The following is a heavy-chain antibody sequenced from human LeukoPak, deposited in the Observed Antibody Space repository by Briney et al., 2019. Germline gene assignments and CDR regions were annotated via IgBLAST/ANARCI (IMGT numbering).Heavy chain of an antibody. Sequence: GASVKVSCKASGYTFTSYDINWVRQATGQGLEXXXXXNPNSGNTGYAQKFQGRVTMTRNTSISTAYMELSSLRSEGTAVYYCAVMTTGLYYYYGMDVWGQGTTVTVSS. V-gene: IGHV1-8*01. J-gene: IGHJ6*02. CDR1: GYTFTSYD. CDR2: XNPNSGNT. D-gene: IGHD4-11*01. CDR3: AVMTTGLYYYYGMDV.